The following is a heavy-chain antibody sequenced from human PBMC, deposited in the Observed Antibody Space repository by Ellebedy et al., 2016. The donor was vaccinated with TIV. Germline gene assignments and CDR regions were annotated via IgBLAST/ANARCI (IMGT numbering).Heavy chain of an antibody. D-gene: IGHD2-8*02. CDR1: GFTFSSYD. J-gene: IGHJ4*02. Sequence: GESLKISCAASGFTFSSYDMHWVRQAPGKELAWVAVLSYDVTKRYYVDSVKGRFTISRDDSKKTLYLELNSLRPEDAAVYYCAKVPVGFCSTGPCSYFDDWGLGTLVTVSS. CDR3: AKVPVGFCSTGPCSYFDD. V-gene: IGHV3-30*18. CDR2: LSYDVTKR.